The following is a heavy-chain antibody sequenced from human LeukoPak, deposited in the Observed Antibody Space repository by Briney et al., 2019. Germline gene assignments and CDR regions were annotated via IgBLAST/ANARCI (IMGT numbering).Heavy chain of an antibody. D-gene: IGHD5-18*01. CDR2: IYHSGST. V-gene: IGHV4-38-2*02. CDR3: ARAGGGYSYGFYPLDY. Sequence: PSETLSLTCTVSGYSISSGYYWGWIWQPPGKGLEWIGSIYHSGSTYYNPSLKSRITISVDTSKNQFSLKLSSVTAADTAVYYCARAGGGYSYGFYPLDYWGQGTLVTVSS. CDR1: GYSISSGYY. J-gene: IGHJ4*02.